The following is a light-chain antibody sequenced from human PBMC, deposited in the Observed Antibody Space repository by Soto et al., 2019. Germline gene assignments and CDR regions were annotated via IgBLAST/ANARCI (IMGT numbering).Light chain of an antibody. V-gene: IGKV2-28*01. CDR3: MQGIQTPPT. Sequence: DIVMTQSPLSLPVTPGEPASISCRSSQSLRQSNGYNYLDWYLQKPGQSPQLLIYLGSNRASGVPDRLSGSGSGTDFTLKISRVEAEDVGVYYCMQGIQTPPTFGEGTKVDIK. CDR2: LGS. J-gene: IGKJ1*01. CDR1: QSLRQSNGYNY.